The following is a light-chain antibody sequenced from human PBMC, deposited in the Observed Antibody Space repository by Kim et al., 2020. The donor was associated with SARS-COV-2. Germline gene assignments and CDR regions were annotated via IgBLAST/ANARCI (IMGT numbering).Light chain of an antibody. CDR1: QGVSSN. V-gene: IGKV3-15*01. Sequence: VSPGERATLSCRASQGVSSNLAWYQQKPGQAPRLLIYGASTRATGVPARFSGSGSGTEFTLTISSLQSEDFAVYYCQQSNNWPRTFGQGTKVDIK. J-gene: IGKJ1*01. CDR3: QQSNNWPRT. CDR2: GAS.